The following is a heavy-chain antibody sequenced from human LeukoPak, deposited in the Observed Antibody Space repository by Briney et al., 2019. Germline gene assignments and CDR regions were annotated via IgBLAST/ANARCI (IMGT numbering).Heavy chain of an antibody. J-gene: IGHJ5*02. Sequence: SETLSLTCTVSGGPISNYYWNWIRQPPGKGLEWIGYIYYSGSTNYNPSLKSRVTISVDTSKNQFSLKLSSVTAADTAVYYCARGLRRRTMIAVPRRALWFDPWGQGTLVTVSS. V-gene: IGHV4-59*12. CDR1: GGPISNYY. CDR2: IYYSGST. D-gene: IGHD3-22*01. CDR3: ARGLRRRTMIAVPRRALWFDP.